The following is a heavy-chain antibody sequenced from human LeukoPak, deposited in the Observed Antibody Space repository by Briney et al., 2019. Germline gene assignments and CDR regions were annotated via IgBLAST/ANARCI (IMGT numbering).Heavy chain of an antibody. D-gene: IGHD2-15*01. J-gene: IGHJ5*02. CDR1: GGSFSGYY. CDR2: INHSGST. CDR3: AKELGEDCSGGSCSTYNWFDP. Sequence: SETLSLTCAVYGGSFSGYYWSWIRQPPGKGLEWIGEINHSGSTNYNPSLKSRVTISVDTSKNQFSLKLSSVTAADTAVYYCAKELGEDCSGGSCSTYNWFDPWGQGTLVTVSS. V-gene: IGHV4-34*01.